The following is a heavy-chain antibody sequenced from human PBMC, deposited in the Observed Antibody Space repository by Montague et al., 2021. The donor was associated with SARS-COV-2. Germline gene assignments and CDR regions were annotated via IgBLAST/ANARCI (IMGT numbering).Heavy chain of an antibody. CDR3: RVVPAGIPKGPNFYYMDV. CDR2: IYQSGST. D-gene: IGHD2-2*02. Sequence: SETLSLTCAVYGGSFSGYSWSWIRQPPGKGLEWIGQIYQSGSTNYNPSLKSRVTISVDTSKNQFSLKLSSVTAADTALYYCRVVPAGIPKGPNFYYMDVWGKGTTVTVSS. V-gene: IGHV4-34*01. J-gene: IGHJ6*03. CDR1: GGSFSGYS.